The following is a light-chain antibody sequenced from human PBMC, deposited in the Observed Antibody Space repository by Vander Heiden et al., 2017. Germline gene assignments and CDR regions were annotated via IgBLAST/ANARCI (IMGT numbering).Light chain of an antibody. CDR2: AAS. J-gene: IGKJ4*01. CDR1: QGISSY. CDR3: QQYYSYSLT. V-gene: IGKV1-8*01. Sequence: AIRMTQSPSSFSASTGDRVTITCRASQGISSYLAWYQQKPGKAPKLQIYAASTLQSGVPSRFGGSGSGTDFTLTISCLQSEDFATYYCQQYYSYSLTFGGGTKVEIK.